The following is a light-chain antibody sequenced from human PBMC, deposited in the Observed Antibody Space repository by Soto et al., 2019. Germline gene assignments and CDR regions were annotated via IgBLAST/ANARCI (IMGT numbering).Light chain of an antibody. CDR1: QSVTSSF. CDR3: QQYNNWPPWT. Sequence: EIVLTQSPGTLSLSPGERGTLSCRACQSVTSSFLAWNQQKPGQAPRVLIYGASSRATGIPDRFSGSGSGTEFTLTISSLQSEDFAVYYCQQYNNWPPWTFGQGTKVDIK. V-gene: IGKV3-20*01. J-gene: IGKJ1*01. CDR2: GAS.